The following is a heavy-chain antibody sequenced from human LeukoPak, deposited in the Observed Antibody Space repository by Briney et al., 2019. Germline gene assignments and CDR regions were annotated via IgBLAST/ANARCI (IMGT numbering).Heavy chain of an antibody. CDR3: ARTPPEWELLYNDAFDI. Sequence: SETLSLTCTVSGGSISSYYWSWLRQPPGKGLEWIGYIYYSGSTDYNHSLKSRVTISVDTSKNQFSLKLSSVTAADTAVYYCARTPPEWELLYNDAFDIWGQGTMVTVSS. J-gene: IGHJ3*02. D-gene: IGHD1-26*01. CDR2: IYYSGST. CDR1: GGSISSYY. V-gene: IGHV4-59*01.